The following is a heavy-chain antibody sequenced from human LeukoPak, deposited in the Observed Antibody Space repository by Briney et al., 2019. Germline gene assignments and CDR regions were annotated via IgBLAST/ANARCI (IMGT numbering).Heavy chain of an antibody. CDR3: ARDRGGVVVVAAPYFDY. V-gene: IGHV1-69*04. CDR1: GGTFSSYA. Sequence: GSSVKVSCKASGGTFSSYAISWVRQAPGLGLEWMGRIIPILGIANYAQKFQGRVTITADKSTSTAYMELSSLRSEDTAVYYCARDRGGVVVVAAPYFDYWGQGTLVTVSS. D-gene: IGHD2-15*01. J-gene: IGHJ4*02. CDR2: IIPILGIA.